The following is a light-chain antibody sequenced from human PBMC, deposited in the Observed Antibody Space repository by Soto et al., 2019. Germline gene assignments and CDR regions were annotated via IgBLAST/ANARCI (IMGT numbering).Light chain of an antibody. CDR1: QSLLNSNGYNY. Sequence: DIVMTQSPLSLPVTAGEPASISCRSSQSLLNSNGYNYLDWYLQKPGQSPQLLIYLGSTRASGVPDRFSGSGSGTDFTLTISRVEAGDVGFYYCMQALQAPLTFGQGTKVDIK. CDR3: MQALQAPLT. V-gene: IGKV2-28*01. J-gene: IGKJ1*01. CDR2: LGS.